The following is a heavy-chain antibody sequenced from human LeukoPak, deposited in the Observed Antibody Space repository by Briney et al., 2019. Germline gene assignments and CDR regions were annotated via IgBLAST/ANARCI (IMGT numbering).Heavy chain of an antibody. V-gene: IGHV1-8*03. CDR1: GYTFTDYD. CDR2: INPNSAST. D-gene: IGHD4-17*01. Sequence: ASVKVSYKTSGYTFTDYDVLWVRQAPGQGLEWMGWINPNSASTNYAQRLQGRVTFTRDTSLSIAYMELSSLTSEDAAVYFCARGDFGETNRAFDVVGQGTLVAVSS. J-gene: IGHJ3*01. CDR3: ARGDFGETNRAFDV.